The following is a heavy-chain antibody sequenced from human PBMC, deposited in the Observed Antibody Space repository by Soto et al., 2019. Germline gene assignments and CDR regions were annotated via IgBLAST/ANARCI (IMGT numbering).Heavy chain of an antibody. J-gene: IGHJ4*02. CDR1: GGSVSSYS. Sequence: PSETLSLTCTVSGGSVSSYSWTWVRQPPGKGLEWIGYVYYSGSTHYSPSLKSRVTISLDTSKNQFSLKLTSVTAADTAMYFCASSPPAMVAPNIWGQGTLVTVPS. CDR2: VYYSGST. D-gene: IGHD5-18*01. V-gene: IGHV4-59*02. CDR3: ASSPPAMVAPNI.